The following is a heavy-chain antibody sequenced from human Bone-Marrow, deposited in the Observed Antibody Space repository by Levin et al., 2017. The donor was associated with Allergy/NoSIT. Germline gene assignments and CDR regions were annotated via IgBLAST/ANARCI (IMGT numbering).Heavy chain of an antibody. V-gene: IGHV4-38-2*02. CDR3: ARDYHPANPTYIIRFLEWLFVPERYNWFDP. J-gene: IGHJ5*02. CDR2: IYHSGST. D-gene: IGHD3-3*01. Sequence: ASETLSLTCAVSGYSISSGYYWGWIRQPPGKGLEWIGSIYHSGSTYYNPSLKSRVTISVDTSKNQFSLKLSSVTAADTAVYYCARDYHPANPTYIIRFLEWLFVPERYNWFDPWGQGTLVTVSS. CDR1: GYSISSGYY.